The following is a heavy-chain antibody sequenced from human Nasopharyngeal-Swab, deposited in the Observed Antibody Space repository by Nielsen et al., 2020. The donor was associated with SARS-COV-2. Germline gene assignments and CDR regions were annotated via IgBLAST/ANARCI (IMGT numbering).Heavy chain of an antibody. Sequence: ASVKVSCKASGYTFTSYAMHWVRQAPGQRLEWMGWINAGNGNTKYSQKFQGRVTITRDISASTAYMELSSLRSEDTAVYYCARYSSTNWYFDLWGRGTLVTVSS. CDR1: GYTFTSYA. CDR2: INAGNGNT. J-gene: IGHJ2*01. D-gene: IGHD6-13*01. V-gene: IGHV1-3*01. CDR3: ARYSSTNWYFDL.